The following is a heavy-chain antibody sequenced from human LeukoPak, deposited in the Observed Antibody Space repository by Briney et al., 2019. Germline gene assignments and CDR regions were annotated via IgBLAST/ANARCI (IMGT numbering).Heavy chain of an antibody. Sequence: GGSLRLSCAASGFSFSIYSMNWVRQAPGKGLEWVSYIDSMSGSIYYADSVKGRFTISRDNSKNTLYLQMNSLRAEDTAVYYCAKDPREGSYYTEPTFDYWGQGTLVTVSS. CDR1: GFSFSIYS. CDR3: AKDPREGSYYTEPTFDY. CDR2: IDSMSGSI. V-gene: IGHV3-48*01. D-gene: IGHD1-26*01. J-gene: IGHJ4*02.